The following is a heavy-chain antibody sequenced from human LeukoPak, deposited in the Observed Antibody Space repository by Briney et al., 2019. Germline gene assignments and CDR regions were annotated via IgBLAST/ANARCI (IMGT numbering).Heavy chain of an antibody. CDR1: GLSFSNYW. CDR2: INTDGAIT. V-gene: IGHV3-74*01. CDR3: ARDWQSGADY. D-gene: IGHD3-10*01. Sequence: GGSLRLSCAASGLSFSNYWMNWVRQAPGKGLVWVSRINTDGAITTYADSVKGRFTISRDNAKNTLYLQMSSLRGEDTAVYYCARDWQSGADYWGQGTLVTVSS. J-gene: IGHJ4*02.